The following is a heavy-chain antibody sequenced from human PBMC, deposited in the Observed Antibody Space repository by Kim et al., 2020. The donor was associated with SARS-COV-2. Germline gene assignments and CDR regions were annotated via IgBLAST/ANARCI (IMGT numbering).Heavy chain of an antibody. CDR3: ARDFIAAAGRGVNDAFDI. D-gene: IGHD6-13*01. CDR2: ISAYNGNT. V-gene: IGHV1-18*01. CDR1: GYTFTSYG. Sequence: ASVKVSCKASGYTFTSYGISWVRQAPGQGLEWMGWISAYNGNTNYAQKLQGRVTMTTDTSTSTAYMELRSLRSDDTAVYYCARDFIAAAGRGVNDAFDIWGQGTMVTVSS. J-gene: IGHJ3*02.